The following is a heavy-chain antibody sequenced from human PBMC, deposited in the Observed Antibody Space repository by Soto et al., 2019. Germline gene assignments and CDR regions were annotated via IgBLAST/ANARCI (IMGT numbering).Heavy chain of an antibody. D-gene: IGHD5-12*01. J-gene: IGHJ4*02. CDR2: VSFDGNKK. Sequence: QVKVVESGGGVVQPGRTLGLSCITSGFMFHSCDMQWVRQAPGKGLEWVAVVSFDGNKKYYADSVRGRFTISRDNSKNTLYLQMDSLRPEDTAVYYCAKAPGAQHGYDFFFDYWGQGTLVTVSS. CDR3: AKAPGAQHGYDFFFDY. CDR1: GFMFHSCD. V-gene: IGHV3-30*18.